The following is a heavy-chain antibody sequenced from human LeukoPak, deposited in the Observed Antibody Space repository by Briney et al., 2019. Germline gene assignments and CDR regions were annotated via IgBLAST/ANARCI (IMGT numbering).Heavy chain of an antibody. V-gene: IGHV3-23*01. Sequence: GGSLRLSCAASGFTFSSYAMSWVRQAPGKGLEWVSAISGSGGSTYYADSVKGRSTISRDNSKNTLYLQMNSLRAEDTAVYYCASRTRTYYDFWSGYYPQPYFDYWGQGTLVTVSS. CDR1: GFTFSSYA. CDR3: ASRTRTYYDFWSGYYPQPYFDY. D-gene: IGHD3-3*01. J-gene: IGHJ4*02. CDR2: ISGSGGST.